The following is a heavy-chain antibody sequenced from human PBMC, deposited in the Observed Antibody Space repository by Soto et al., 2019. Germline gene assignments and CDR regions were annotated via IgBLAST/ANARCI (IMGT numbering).Heavy chain of an antibody. V-gene: IGHV4-59*02. CDR2: IYYSGET. D-gene: IGHD3-16*01. CDR3: ARGHMGWFDP. J-gene: IGHJ5*02. CDR1: GGSVSSYF. Sequence: SETLSLTCTVSGGSVSSYFWSRIRQPPGKGLEWIGYIYYSGETNSNPSLKSRVTMSVDTSKNQFSLRLNSVTAADSAVYYCARGHMGWFDPWGLGTLVTVSS.